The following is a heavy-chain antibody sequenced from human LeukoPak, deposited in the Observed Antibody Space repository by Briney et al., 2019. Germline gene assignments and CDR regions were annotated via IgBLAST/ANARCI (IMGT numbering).Heavy chain of an antibody. CDR3: ARSPPPGGDILTGSYEGHYYYYGMDV. J-gene: IGHJ6*02. D-gene: IGHD3-9*01. CDR1: GYTFTGYY. Sequence: ASVKVSGKASGYTFTGYYMHWVRQAPGQGLEWMGWINPNSGGTNYAQKFQGWVTMTGDTSISTAYMELSRLRSDDTAVYYCARSPPPGGDILTGSYEGHYYYYGMDVWGQGTTVTVSS. V-gene: IGHV1-2*04. CDR2: INPNSGGT.